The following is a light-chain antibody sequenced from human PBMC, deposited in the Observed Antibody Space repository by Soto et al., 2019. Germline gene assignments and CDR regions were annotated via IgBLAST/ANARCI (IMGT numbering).Light chain of an antibody. CDR1: SSDVGVYNY. J-gene: IGLJ1*01. V-gene: IGLV2-14*01. Sequence: QSVLTQPASVSGSPGQSITISCTGTSSDVGVYNYVSWYQQHPGKAPKLMIYDVSNRPSEVSNRFSGSKSGNTASLTISGLQAEDEADYYCSSYTSSSTLDNYVFGTGTKVTVL. CDR2: DVS. CDR3: SSYTSSSTLDNYV.